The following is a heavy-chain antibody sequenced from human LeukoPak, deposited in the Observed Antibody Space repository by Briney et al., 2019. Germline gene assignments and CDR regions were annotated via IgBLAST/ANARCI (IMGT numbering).Heavy chain of an antibody. D-gene: IGHD2-2*02. Sequence: GASVKVSCKASGYTFSSHGISWVRLAPRQGLEWMGWISAYNGNTNYAQKLQGRVTMTTDTSTSTAYMELRSLRSDDTAVYYCARDYCSSTSCNSDYWGQGTLVTVSS. J-gene: IGHJ4*02. CDR1: GYTFSSHG. CDR3: ARDYCSSTSCNSDY. V-gene: IGHV1-18*01. CDR2: ISAYNGNT.